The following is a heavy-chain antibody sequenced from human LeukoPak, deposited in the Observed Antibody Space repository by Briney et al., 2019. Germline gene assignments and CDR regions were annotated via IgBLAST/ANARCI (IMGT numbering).Heavy chain of an antibody. D-gene: IGHD3-22*01. CDR3: AKGLGDSIGYYGRHIDY. CDR2: IGGSGGGT. J-gene: IGHJ4*02. V-gene: IGHV3-23*01. CDR1: GFTFSNYA. Sequence: GGSLRLSCAASGFTFSNYAMSWVRQAPGKGLEWVSVIGGSGGGTYYADSVKGRFTVSRDNSRNTLYVQMNSLRAEDTAVYYCAKGLGDSIGYYGRHIDYWGQGTLVTVSS.